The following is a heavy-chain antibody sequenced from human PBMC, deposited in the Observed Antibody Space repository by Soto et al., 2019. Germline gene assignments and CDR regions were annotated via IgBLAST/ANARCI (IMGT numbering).Heavy chain of an antibody. V-gene: IGHV1-18*01. J-gene: IGHJ6*02. D-gene: IGHD6-13*01. CDR3: ARVVAALRGGYYYYYGMDV. CDR2: NSAYNGNT. Sequence: ASVKVSCKASGYTFTSYGISWLRQAPGQGLEWMGWNSAYNGNTNYAQKLQRRVTMTTDTSTSTAYMELRSLRSDDTAVYYCARVVAALRGGYYYYYGMDVWGQGTTVTVSS. CDR1: GYTFTSYG.